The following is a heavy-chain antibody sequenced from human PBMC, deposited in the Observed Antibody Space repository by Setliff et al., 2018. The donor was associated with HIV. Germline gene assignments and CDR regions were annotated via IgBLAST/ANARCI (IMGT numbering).Heavy chain of an antibody. V-gene: IGHV4-39*07. D-gene: IGHD5-18*01. CDR2: IYYTGST. CDR3: ARVERGRGYSHGYWYFDR. CDR1: GGSISSNY. Sequence: SETLSLTCAVSGGSISSNYWGWIRRPPGKGLEWIATIYYTGSTFYTPSLKSRVIASVDTSTNHVSLIMKSVTAADTAIYYCARVERGRGYSHGYWYFDRWGRGTLVTVSS. J-gene: IGHJ2*01.